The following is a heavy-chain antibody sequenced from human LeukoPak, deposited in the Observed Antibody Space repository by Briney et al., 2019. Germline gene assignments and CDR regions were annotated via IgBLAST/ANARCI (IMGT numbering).Heavy chain of an antibody. Sequence: GXSLRLSCAASGFTVSNNYMSWVRQAPGKGLEWVSVIYSGDNTYYLESVKGRFTISRDNSKNTLFLRMNRLRAEDTAVYYCAGRRVLDASFDYWGQGTLVTVSS. D-gene: IGHD3-16*01. J-gene: IGHJ4*02. CDR2: IYSGDNT. CDR3: AGRRVLDASFDY. V-gene: IGHV3-66*02. CDR1: GFTVSNNY.